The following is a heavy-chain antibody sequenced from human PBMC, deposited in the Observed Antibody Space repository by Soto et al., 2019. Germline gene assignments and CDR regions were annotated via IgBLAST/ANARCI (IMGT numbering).Heavy chain of an antibody. CDR3: ARVERGTATTVVDAFDI. Sequence: QVQLQQWGAGLLKPSETLSLTGAVYGGFVSSGSYYWSWIRQPPGKGLEWIGKMSHSGGTHFNPSLKSRVTISVDTSKNQFSLKMSSVTAADTALYYCARVERGTATTVVDAFDIWGPGTMVTVSS. V-gene: IGHV4-34*01. CDR2: MSHSGGT. CDR1: GGFVSSGSYY. D-gene: IGHD1-1*01. J-gene: IGHJ3*02.